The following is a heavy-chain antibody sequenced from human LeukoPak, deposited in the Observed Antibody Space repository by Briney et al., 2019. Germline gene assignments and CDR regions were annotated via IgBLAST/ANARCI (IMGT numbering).Heavy chain of an antibody. J-gene: IGHJ5*02. CDR2: IYYSGFT. D-gene: IGHD5-12*01. CDR1: GGSISSYF. Sequence: SGTLSLTCTVSGGSISSYFWSWIRQPPGKGLEWIGYIYYSGFTNYNPSLKSRVTISVDTSKNQFSLNLNSVTAADTAVYYCARHNPRTDWCGYSPYNWLDPWGQGTLVTVSS. CDR3: ARHNPRTDWCGYSPYNWLDP. V-gene: IGHV4-59*08.